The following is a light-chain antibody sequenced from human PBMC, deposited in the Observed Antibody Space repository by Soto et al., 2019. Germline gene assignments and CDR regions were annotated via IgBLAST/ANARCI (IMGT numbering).Light chain of an antibody. Sequence: ETVLTQSPATRSLSPGQRATLSCRASQSVVSYLAWYQQKPGQAPRLLIYDASNRATGVPARFSGSGSGTDFTLTIDSLEPEDFAVYYCQHRSSWPLTFGGGTKVDIK. CDR2: DAS. CDR3: QHRSSWPLT. V-gene: IGKV3-11*01. J-gene: IGKJ4*01. CDR1: QSVVSY.